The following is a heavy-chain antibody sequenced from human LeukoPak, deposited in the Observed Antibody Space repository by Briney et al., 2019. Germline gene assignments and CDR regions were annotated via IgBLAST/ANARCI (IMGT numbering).Heavy chain of an antibody. Sequence: GGSLRLSCVAYGFNFRDYSMNWVRQAPGKGLDWVSGISGTSSYMYYGDSVKGRFTVSRDSAKNSPYLQMESLRVEDTAVYYCARDLHYYGSGPWGQGTLVTVSS. CDR1: GFNFRDYS. CDR2: ISGTSSYM. J-gene: IGHJ5*02. CDR3: ARDLHYYGSGP. V-gene: IGHV3-21*01. D-gene: IGHD3-10*01.